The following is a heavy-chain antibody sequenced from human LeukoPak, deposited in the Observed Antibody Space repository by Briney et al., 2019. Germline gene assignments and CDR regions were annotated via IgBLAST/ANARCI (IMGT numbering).Heavy chain of an antibody. V-gene: IGHV4-34*01. CDR3: ARYGLMVRGVITAYYFDY. Sequence: SETLSLTCAVYGGSFSGYYWSWIRQSPGKGLEWIGEINHSGSTNYNPSLKSRVTISVDTSKNQFSLKLSSVTAADTAVYYCARYGLMVRGVITAYYFDYWGQGTLVTVSS. CDR2: INHSGST. D-gene: IGHD3-10*01. J-gene: IGHJ4*02. CDR1: GGSFSGYY.